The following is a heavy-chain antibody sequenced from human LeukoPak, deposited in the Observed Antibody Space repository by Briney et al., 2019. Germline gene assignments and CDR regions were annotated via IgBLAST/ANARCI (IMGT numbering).Heavy chain of an antibody. CDR2: INPSSGGT. D-gene: IGHD3-16*01. J-gene: IGHJ4*02. CDR3: ARDRVGVKQFDY. Sequence: ASVKVSCKASGYTFTGYYMHWVRQAPGQGLEWMGWINPSSGGTNYAQKFQGRVTMTRDTSISTAYMELSRLRSDDTAVYYCARDRVGVKQFDYWGQGTLVTVSS. CDR1: GYTFTGYY. V-gene: IGHV1-2*02.